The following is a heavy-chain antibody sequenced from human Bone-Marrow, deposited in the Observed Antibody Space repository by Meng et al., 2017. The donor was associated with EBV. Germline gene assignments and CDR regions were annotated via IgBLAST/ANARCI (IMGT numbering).Heavy chain of an antibody. J-gene: IGHJ4*02. V-gene: IGHV1-69*01. Sequence: GQLGTCGGEVQKPGSSVKVSCKPSGGTFRSDAISWVRQAPGQGLEWMGGLIPMSDAPHYAQKFQGRVTITADESTSTHYMDLSGLRSEDTAVYYCASESGRGFTPDYWGQGTLVTASS. D-gene: IGHD3-10*01. CDR2: LIPMSDAP. CDR1: GGTFRSDA. CDR3: ASESGRGFTPDY.